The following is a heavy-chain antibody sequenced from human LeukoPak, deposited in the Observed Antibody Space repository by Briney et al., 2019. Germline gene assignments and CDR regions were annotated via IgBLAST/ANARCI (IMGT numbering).Heavy chain of an antibody. D-gene: IGHD1-1*01. Sequence: PGRSLRLSCAASGFTFSSYGMHWVRQAPGKGLEWVAVISYDGSNKYYADSVKGRFTISRDNSKNTLYLQMNSLRAEDTAVYYCAREPNWNDVGYWGQGTLVTVSS. J-gene: IGHJ4*02. CDR1: GFTFSSYG. V-gene: IGHV3-30*03. CDR3: AREPNWNDVGY. CDR2: ISYDGSNK.